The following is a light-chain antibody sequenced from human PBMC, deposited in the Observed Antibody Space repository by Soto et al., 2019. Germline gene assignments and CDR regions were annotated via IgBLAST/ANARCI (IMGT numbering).Light chain of an antibody. V-gene: IGLV2-8*01. CDR3: SSYAGSNNFV. J-gene: IGLJ1*01. Sequence: QSALTQPPSASGSPGQSVTISCTGTSSDVGGYNYVSWYQQHPGKAPKLMIYEVSERPSGVPDRFSGSKSSNTASLTVSGLQAEDEGDYYCSSYAGSNNFVCGTGTKVTVL. CDR2: EVS. CDR1: SSDVGGYNY.